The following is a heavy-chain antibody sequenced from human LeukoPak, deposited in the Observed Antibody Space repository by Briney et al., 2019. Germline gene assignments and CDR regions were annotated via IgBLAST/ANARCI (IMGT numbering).Heavy chain of an antibody. CDR3: ARQNWGYAVSGFDY. CDR2: IYYSGST. CDR1: GGSISSSSYY. J-gene: IGHJ4*02. Sequence: SETLSLTCTVSGGSISSSSYYWGWIRQPPGKGLEWIGSIYYSGSTYYNPSHKSRVTISVDTSKNQFSLKLSSVTAADTAVYYCARQNWGYAVSGFDYWGQGTLVTVSS. V-gene: IGHV4-39*01. D-gene: IGHD7-27*01.